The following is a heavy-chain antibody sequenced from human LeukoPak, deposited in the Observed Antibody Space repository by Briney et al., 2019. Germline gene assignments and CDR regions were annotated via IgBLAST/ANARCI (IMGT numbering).Heavy chain of an antibody. CDR2: MNPNSGNT. V-gene: IGHV1-8*01. CDR1: GYTFTSYD. J-gene: IGHJ4*02. Sequence: ASVKVSCKASGYTFTSYDINWVRQAPGQGLEWMGWMNPNSGNTGYPQKFQGRVTMTRNTSISTAYMELSSLRSEDTAVYYCARGRALRRFDYWGQGTLVTVSS. CDR3: ARGRALRRFDY.